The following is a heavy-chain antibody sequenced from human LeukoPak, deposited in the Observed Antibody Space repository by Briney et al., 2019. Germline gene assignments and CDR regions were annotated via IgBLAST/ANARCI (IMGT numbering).Heavy chain of an antibody. CDR1: GGSISSGSYY. D-gene: IGHD3-10*01. V-gene: IGHV4-61*02. J-gene: IGHJ6*02. Sequence: SQTLSLTCTVSGGSISSGSYYWSWIRQPAGKGLEWIGRIYTSGSTNYNPSLKSRVTISVDTSKNQFSLKLSSVTAADTAVYYCARDFRGKVWFGSSSYYYYYGMDVWGQGTTVTVSS. CDR2: IYTSGST. CDR3: ARDFRGKVWFGSSSYYYYYGMDV.